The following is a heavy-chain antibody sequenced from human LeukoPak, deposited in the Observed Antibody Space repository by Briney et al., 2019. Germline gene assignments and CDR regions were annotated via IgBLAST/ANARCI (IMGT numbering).Heavy chain of an antibody. CDR1: GFTFSSYS. D-gene: IGHD6-19*01. V-gene: IGHV3-48*01. CDR3: ARVPRKIAVAGTGFDY. J-gene: IGHJ4*02. Sequence: GGSLRLSCAASGFTFSSYSMNWVRQAPGKGLEWVSYISTSGSNKYYADSVKGRFTISRDNSKNTLYLQMNSLRAEDTAVYYCARVPRKIAVAGTGFDYWGQGTLVTVSS. CDR2: ISTSGSNK.